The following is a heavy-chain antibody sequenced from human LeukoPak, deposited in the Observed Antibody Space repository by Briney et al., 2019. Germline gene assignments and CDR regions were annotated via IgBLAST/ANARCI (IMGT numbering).Heavy chain of an antibody. Sequence: SETLSLTCTVSGGSISSSSYYWGWIRQPPGKGLEWIGSIYYSGSTYYNPSLKSRVTISVDTSKNQFSLKLSSVTAADTAVYYCARQGSYSSSWYYLDYFDYWGQGTLVTV. J-gene: IGHJ4*02. CDR2: IYYSGST. CDR3: ARQGSYSSSWYYLDYFDY. V-gene: IGHV4-39*01. CDR1: GGSISSSSYY. D-gene: IGHD6-13*01.